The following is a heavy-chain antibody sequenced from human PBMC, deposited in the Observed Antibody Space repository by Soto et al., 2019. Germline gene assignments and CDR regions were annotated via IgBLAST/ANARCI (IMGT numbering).Heavy chain of an antibody. Sequence: QVQLVQSGAEVKKPGASVKVSCKASGYTFTSYGISWVRQAPGQGLEWMGWISAYNGNTNYAQKLQGRVTMTTDTSTSTAYRELRSLRSDDTAVYYCARDPVLMSSGWYWFDPWGQGTLVTVSS. J-gene: IGHJ5*02. D-gene: IGHD6-19*01. CDR1: GYTFTSYG. CDR3: ARDPVLMSSGWYWFDP. CDR2: ISAYNGNT. V-gene: IGHV1-18*01.